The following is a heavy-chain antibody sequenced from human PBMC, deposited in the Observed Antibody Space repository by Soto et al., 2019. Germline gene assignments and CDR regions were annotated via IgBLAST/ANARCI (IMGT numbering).Heavy chain of an antibody. CDR3: ARDGYCSSTSCPLVGSYYYYYGMDV. Sequence: GGSLRLSCAASGFTFSSYGMHWVRQAPGKGLEWVAVIWYDGSNKYYADSVKGRFTISRDNSKNTLYLQMNSLRAEDTAVYYCARDGYCSSTSCPLVGSYYYYYGMDVWGQGTTVTVSS. V-gene: IGHV3-33*01. J-gene: IGHJ6*02. CDR1: GFTFSSYG. D-gene: IGHD2-2*03. CDR2: IWYDGSNK.